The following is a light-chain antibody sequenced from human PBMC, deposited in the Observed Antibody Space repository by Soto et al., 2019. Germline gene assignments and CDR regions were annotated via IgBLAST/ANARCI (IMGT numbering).Light chain of an antibody. Sequence: DIQLTQSPSFLSASVGDRVTITCRASQGISSYLAWYQQKPGKAPKLLIYAASTLQSGVPSRFSGSGSGTEFTLTIISLQPEDFATFYCQQLTFGQGTNVDIK. CDR2: AAS. CDR3: QQLT. V-gene: IGKV1-9*01. CDR1: QGISSY. J-gene: IGKJ1*01.